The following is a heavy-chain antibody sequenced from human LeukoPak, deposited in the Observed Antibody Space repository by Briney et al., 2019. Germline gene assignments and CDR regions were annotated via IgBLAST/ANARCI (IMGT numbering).Heavy chain of an antibody. CDR3: ARSRYGYPLDY. D-gene: IGHD5-24*01. CDR1: GGSISNYY. V-gene: IGHV4-59*01. CDR2: IYYSGGT. J-gene: IGHJ4*02. Sequence: SETLSLTCTVSGGSISNYYWSWIRQPPGKGLEWIGYIYYSGGTNYNPSLKSRVTISVDTSKNQFSLKLSSVTAADTAVYSCARSRYGYPLDYWGQGTLVTVSS.